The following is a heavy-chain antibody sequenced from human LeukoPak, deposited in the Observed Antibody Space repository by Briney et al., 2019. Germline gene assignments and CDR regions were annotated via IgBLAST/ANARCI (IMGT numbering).Heavy chain of an antibody. V-gene: IGHV3-15*01. J-gene: IGHJ4*02. CDR1: GFTFSNAW. Sequence: GGSLRLSCAASGFTFSNAWMSWVRQAPGKGLEWVGRIKSKTDGGTTDYAAPVKGRFTISRDDSKNTLYLQMNSLKTEDTAVYYCTTDRATCGGDCFDYWGPGTLVTVSS. CDR3: TTDRATCGGDCFDY. CDR2: IKSKTDGGTT. D-gene: IGHD2-21*01.